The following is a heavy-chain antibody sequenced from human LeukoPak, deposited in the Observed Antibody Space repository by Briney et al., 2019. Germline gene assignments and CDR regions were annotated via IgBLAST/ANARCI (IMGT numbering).Heavy chain of an antibody. V-gene: IGHV4-34*01. Sequence: PSETLSLTCAVYGGSFSGYYWSWIRQPPGKGLEWIGEINHSGSTNYNPSLKSRVTISVDTSKNQFSQKLSSVTAADTAVYYCARRDYYDSSGPHFDYYFDYWGQGTLVTVSS. J-gene: IGHJ4*02. CDR1: GGSFSGYY. CDR2: INHSGST. D-gene: IGHD3-22*01. CDR3: ARRDYYDSSGPHFDYYFDY.